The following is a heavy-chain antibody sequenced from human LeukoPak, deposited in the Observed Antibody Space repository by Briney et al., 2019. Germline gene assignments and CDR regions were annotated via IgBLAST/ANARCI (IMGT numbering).Heavy chain of an antibody. Sequence: GGSLRLSCAASGFTFDDYGMSWVRQAPGKGLEWVSGINWNGGSTGYADSVKGRFTISRDNAKNSLYLQMSSLRAEDTALYYCARVFSSSWADAFDIWGQGTMVTVSS. CDR2: INWNGGST. CDR1: GFTFDDYG. J-gene: IGHJ3*02. V-gene: IGHV3-20*04. CDR3: ARVFSSSWADAFDI. D-gene: IGHD6-13*01.